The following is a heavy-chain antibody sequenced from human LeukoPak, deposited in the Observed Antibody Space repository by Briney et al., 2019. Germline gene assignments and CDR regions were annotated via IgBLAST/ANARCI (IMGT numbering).Heavy chain of an antibody. V-gene: IGHV4-59*01. Sequence: SETLSLTCSVSGGSISTYYWTWIRQTPGKGLEWIGYSHYSGSTNYNPSLKSRVTISVDMSENQFSLRLNSVTAADTAIYYCARAPRGESDAASGFYGMDVWGQGTTVTVSS. CDR3: ARAPRGESDAASGFYGMDV. J-gene: IGHJ6*02. D-gene: IGHD3-22*01. CDR1: GGSISTYY. CDR2: SHYSGST.